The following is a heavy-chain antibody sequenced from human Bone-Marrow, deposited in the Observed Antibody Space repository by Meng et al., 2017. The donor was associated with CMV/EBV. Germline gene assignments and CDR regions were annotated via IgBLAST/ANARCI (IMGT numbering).Heavy chain of an antibody. V-gene: IGHV5-51*01. CDR2: IYPGDSDT. D-gene: IGHD1-26*01. Sequence: KVSCKGSEYNFTEFWIAWVRQMPGKGLEWMGIIYPGDSDTRYSPSFEGQVTMSADKSSGTADLQWSSLKASDTAIYFCARRNPLSGDAFDIWGQGTVVTVSS. CDR3: ARRNPLSGDAFDI. J-gene: IGHJ3*02. CDR1: EYNFTEFW.